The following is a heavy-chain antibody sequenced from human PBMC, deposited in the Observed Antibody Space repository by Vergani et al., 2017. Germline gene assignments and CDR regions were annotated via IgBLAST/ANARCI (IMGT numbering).Heavy chain of an antibody. CDR3: AKDLHSSSALDY. CDR2: ISDSGGST. CDR1: GFTFSSYA. Sequence: EVQLLESGGGLVQPGGSLRLSCAASGFTFSSYAMSWVRQSPGKGLEWVSTISDSGGSTYYAYSVKGLFTISRDNSKNTLCLQMNSLRAEDTAVYYCAKDLHSSSALDYWGQGTLVTVSS. V-gene: IGHV3-23*01. D-gene: IGHD6-13*01. J-gene: IGHJ4*02.